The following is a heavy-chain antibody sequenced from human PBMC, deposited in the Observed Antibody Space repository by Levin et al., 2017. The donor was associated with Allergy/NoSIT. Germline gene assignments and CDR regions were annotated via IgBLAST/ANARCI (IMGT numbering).Heavy chain of an antibody. CDR1: GFTFDDYN. J-gene: IGHJ4*02. Sequence: HPGGSLRLSYAASGFTFDDYNMFWVRQAPGKGLEWVSLISWDGDSTYYADSVRGRFTISRDNSKNSLYLQMNSLKTDDTALYYCAKDGFDSSGWYYFDSWGQGTLVTVSS. CDR2: ISWDGDST. CDR3: AKDGFDSSGWYYFDS. V-gene: IGHV3-43*01. D-gene: IGHD6-19*01.